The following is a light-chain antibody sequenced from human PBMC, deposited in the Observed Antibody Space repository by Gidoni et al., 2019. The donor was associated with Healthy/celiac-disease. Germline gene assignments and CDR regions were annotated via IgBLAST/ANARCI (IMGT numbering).Light chain of an antibody. J-gene: IGKJ4*01. CDR2: LGS. CDR1: QSLLHSNGYNY. CDR3: MQAIQTPLT. Sequence: IVMTPSPLSLPVTPGEPASISCMSSQSLLHSNGYNYLDWYLQKPGQSPQLLIYLGSHRAAGVPDRFSGSGSGTDFTLKISRVEAEDVGVYYCMQAIQTPLTFGGGTKVEIK. V-gene: IGKV2-28*01.